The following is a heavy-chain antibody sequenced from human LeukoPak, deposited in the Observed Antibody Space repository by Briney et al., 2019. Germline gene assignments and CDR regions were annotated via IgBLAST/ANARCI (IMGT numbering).Heavy chain of an antibody. Sequence: ASVKVSCKAPGCTFTSYAITWVRQAPGQGLEWMGGIIPIFGTANYAQKFQGRVTFTTDESARTAYMELSSLRSEDTAVYYCARDRPGRYCSNPRCYIASPFDPWGQGTLVTVSS. V-gene: IGHV1-69*05. CDR2: IIPIFGTA. CDR1: GCTFTSYA. CDR3: ARDRPGRYCSNPRCYIASPFDP. D-gene: IGHD2-2*01. J-gene: IGHJ5*02.